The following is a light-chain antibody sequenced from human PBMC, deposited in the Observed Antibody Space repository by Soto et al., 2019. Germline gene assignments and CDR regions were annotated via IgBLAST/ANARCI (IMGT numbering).Light chain of an antibody. J-gene: IGKJ5*01. CDR1: QSVSSN. CDR2: GAS. V-gene: IGKV3-15*01. Sequence: EIVMTQSPATLSVSPGERATLSCRASQSVSSNLAWYQQKPGQAPRLLIYGASTRATGIPARFSGSGSGTEFTLTISSLQSEEVAAYYCQQYDTWPLILGQGTRLEIK. CDR3: QQYDTWPLI.